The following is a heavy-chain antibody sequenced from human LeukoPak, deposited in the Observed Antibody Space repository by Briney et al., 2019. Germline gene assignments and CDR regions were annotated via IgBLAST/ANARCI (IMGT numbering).Heavy chain of an antibody. CDR2: IKQDGSEK. D-gene: IGHD3-3*01. V-gene: IGHV3-7*01. Sequence: PGGSLRLSCAASGFTFSSYWMSWVRQAPGKGLEWVANIKQDGSEKYYVDSVKGRFTISRDNAKNSLYLQMNSLRAEDTAVYYCASSTAYDFWSGYYRDAFDIWGQGTMVTVSS. J-gene: IGHJ3*02. CDR3: ASSTAYDFWSGYYRDAFDI. CDR1: GFTFSSYW.